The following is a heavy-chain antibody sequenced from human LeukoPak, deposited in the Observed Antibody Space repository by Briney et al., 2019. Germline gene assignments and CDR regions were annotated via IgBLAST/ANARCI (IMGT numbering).Heavy chain of an antibody. CDR3: AKGESSSWYGYFDY. Sequence: GGSLRLSCAASGFTFSSYGMNWVRQTPGKGLEWVAFIRYDGNNKYYADSVKGRFTISRDNSKNTLYLQMNSLRAEDTAVYYCAKGESSSWYGYFDYWGQGTLVTVSS. CDR2: IRYDGNNK. CDR1: GFTFSSYG. J-gene: IGHJ4*02. D-gene: IGHD6-13*01. V-gene: IGHV3-30*02.